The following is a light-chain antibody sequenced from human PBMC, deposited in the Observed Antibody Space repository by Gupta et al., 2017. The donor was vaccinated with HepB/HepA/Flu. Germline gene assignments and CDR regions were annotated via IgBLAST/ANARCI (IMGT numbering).Light chain of an antibody. CDR1: QSLVYSDGNTY. CDR2: KVS. V-gene: IGKV2-30*01. CDR3: MQGTHWPPWT. Sequence: DVVLTQSPLSLPVTLGQPASISCRSSQSLVYSDGNTYLNWFQQRPGQSPRRLIYKVSNRDSGVPDRFSGSGSVTDFTLKISKVEAADVGVYYCMQGTHWPPWTFGQGTKVEIK. J-gene: IGKJ1*01.